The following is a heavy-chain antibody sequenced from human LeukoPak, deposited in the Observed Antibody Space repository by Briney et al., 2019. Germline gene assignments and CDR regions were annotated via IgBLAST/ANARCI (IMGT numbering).Heavy chain of an antibody. Sequence: PSETLSLTCTVSGGSISSYYWSWIRQPPGKGLEWIAYIYYSGSTNYNPSLKSRVTISVDTSKNQFSLKLSSVTAADTAVYYCARVKDHGSRNSRWDYWGQGTLVTVSS. CDR3: ARVKDHGSRNSRWDY. J-gene: IGHJ4*02. V-gene: IGHV4-59*01. CDR1: GGSISSYY. CDR2: IYYSGST. D-gene: IGHD3-10*01.